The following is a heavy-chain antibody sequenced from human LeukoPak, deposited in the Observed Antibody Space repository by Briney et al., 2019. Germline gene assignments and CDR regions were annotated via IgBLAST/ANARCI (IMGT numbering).Heavy chain of an antibody. CDR2: IYYSGST. J-gene: IGHJ4*02. CDR1: GGSISSSSYY. V-gene: IGHV4-39*01. Sequence: SETLSLTCTVSGGSISSSSYYWGWIRQPPGKGLEWIGSIYYSGSTYYNPSLKSRVTISVDTSKNQFSLKLSSVTAADTAVYYCARAFLYGWDPQGLDYWGQGTLVTVSS. D-gene: IGHD6-19*01. CDR3: ARAFLYGWDPQGLDY.